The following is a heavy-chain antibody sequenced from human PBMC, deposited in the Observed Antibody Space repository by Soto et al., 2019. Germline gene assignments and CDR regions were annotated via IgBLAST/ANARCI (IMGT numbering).Heavy chain of an antibody. CDR3: TVTTFYYYYYGMDV. V-gene: IGHV3-15*01. Sequence: GGSLRLSCSASGFTCSNAWMSWVRQAPGKGLEWVGRIKSKTDGGTTDYAAPVKGRFTISRDDSKNTLYLQMNSLKTEDTAVYFTTVTTFYYYYYGMDVWGQGTTVTVSS. CDR1: GFTCSNAW. CDR2: IKSKTDGGTT. D-gene: IGHD4-17*01. J-gene: IGHJ6*02.